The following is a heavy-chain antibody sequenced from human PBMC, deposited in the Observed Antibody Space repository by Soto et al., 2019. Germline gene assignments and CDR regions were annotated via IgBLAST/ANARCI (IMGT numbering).Heavy chain of an antibody. J-gene: IGHJ5*02. D-gene: IGHD3-3*01. V-gene: IGHV4-31*03. CDR1: GGSISSGGYY. Sequence: QVQLQESGPGLVEPSQTLSLNCTVSGGSISSGGYYWSWIRQHPGKGLEWIGNIFHSGRTYYNPSLKSRLTMYVDASKNQFSLRLNSVTAADTAMYYCARVQSLFGVVSNWFDPWGLGTLVTVSS. CDR2: IFHSGRT. CDR3: ARVQSLFGVVSNWFDP.